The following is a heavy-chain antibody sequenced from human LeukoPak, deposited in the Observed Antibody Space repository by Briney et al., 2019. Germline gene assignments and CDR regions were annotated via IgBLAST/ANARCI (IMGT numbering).Heavy chain of an antibody. CDR3: ARRMLEARQSSATNWFDT. CDR2: IYASGRT. J-gene: IGHJ5*02. CDR1: GGSLSTYS. Sequence: TSETLSLTCTVAGGSLSTYSWNWIRQPPGKGLEWIGRIYASGRTMYNPSLQSRITISVDTSNNQFSLQLTSVTAADTAVYYCARRMLEARQSSATNWFDTWGLGTLVTVSS. V-gene: IGHV4-4*07. D-gene: IGHD3-16*01.